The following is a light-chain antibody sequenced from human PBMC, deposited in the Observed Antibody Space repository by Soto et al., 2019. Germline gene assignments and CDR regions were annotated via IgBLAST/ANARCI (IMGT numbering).Light chain of an antibody. CDR2: DAS. J-gene: IGKJ5*01. V-gene: IGKV3-11*01. CDR3: QQRSDWPIT. Sequence: EIVLTQSPATLSLSPGERATLSCRASQSVSSSLVWYQQKPGQAPRLLIYDASNRATGIPARFSGSGSGTDFTLTISSLDPEDFAVYYCQQRSDWPITFGQGTRLEIK. CDR1: QSVSSS.